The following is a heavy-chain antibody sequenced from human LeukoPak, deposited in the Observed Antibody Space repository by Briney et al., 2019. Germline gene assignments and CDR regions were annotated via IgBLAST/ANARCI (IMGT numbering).Heavy chain of an antibody. J-gene: IGHJ6*02. CDR2: ISYDGSNN. Sequence: GGSLRLSCAASGFTFSSYGMHWVLQAPGKWLEWVAVISYDGSNNNYAASVKGRFTICRDNSKNTMFLQMNSLRAEDTAVYYCAKDYGSGSYSNYYYGMDVWGQGTTVTVSS. CDR1: GFTFSSYG. V-gene: IGHV3-30*18. D-gene: IGHD3-10*01. CDR3: AKDYGSGSYSNYYYGMDV.